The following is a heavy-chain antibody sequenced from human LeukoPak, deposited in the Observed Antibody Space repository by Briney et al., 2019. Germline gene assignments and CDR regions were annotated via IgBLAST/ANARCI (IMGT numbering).Heavy chain of an antibody. D-gene: IGHD3-3*01. J-gene: IGHJ4*02. Sequence: GGSLRLSCAASGFTFSSYAMSWVRQAPGKGLEWVSAISGSGGSTYYADSVKGRFTISRDNSKNTLYLQMNSLRAEDTAVYYCAKDLVGYDFWSGFDYWGQETLVTVSS. CDR2: ISGSGGST. V-gene: IGHV3-23*01. CDR1: GFTFSSYA. CDR3: AKDLVGYDFWSGFDY.